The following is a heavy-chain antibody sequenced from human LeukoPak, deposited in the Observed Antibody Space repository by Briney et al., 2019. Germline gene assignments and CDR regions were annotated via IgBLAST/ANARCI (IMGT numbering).Heavy chain of an antibody. CDR3: ARSLFDSYFDY. Sequence: GGSLRLSCAASGFTFDDYGMSWVRRAPGKGLEWVSGINWNGGSTGYADSVKGRFTISRDNAKNSLYLQMNSLRAEDTALYYCARSLFDSYFDYWGQGTLVTVSS. CDR2: INWNGGST. V-gene: IGHV3-20*04. CDR1: GFTFDDYG. J-gene: IGHJ4*02. D-gene: IGHD3-9*01.